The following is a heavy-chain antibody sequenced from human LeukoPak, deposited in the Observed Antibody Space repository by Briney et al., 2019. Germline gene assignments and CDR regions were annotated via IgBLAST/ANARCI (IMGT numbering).Heavy chain of an antibody. J-gene: IGHJ4*02. CDR2: ISAYNGNT. CDR1: GYTFTSYG. CDR3: ARVVVAAREDY. V-gene: IGHV1-18*01. Sequence: ASVKVSXKASGYTFTSYGISWVRRAPGQGLEWMGWISAYNGNTNYAQKLQGRVTMTTDTSTSTAYMELRSLRSDDTAVYYCARVVVAAREDYWGQGTLVTVSS. D-gene: IGHD2-15*01.